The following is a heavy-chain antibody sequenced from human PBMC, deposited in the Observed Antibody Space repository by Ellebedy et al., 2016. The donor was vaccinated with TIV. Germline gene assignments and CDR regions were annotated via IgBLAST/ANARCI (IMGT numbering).Heavy chain of an antibody. D-gene: IGHD1-26*01. V-gene: IGHV1-46*01. Sequence: ASVKVSCKASGYTFTTYYMHWVRQAPGQGLEWMGLINPRGGSTTCAQKFQGRVTMTRDTSTSTVYMELISLRSEDTAVYYCARGLSGSYSPRFDYWGLGTPVTVSS. CDR3: ARGLSGSYSPRFDY. J-gene: IGHJ4*02. CDR1: GYTFTTYY. CDR2: INPRGGST.